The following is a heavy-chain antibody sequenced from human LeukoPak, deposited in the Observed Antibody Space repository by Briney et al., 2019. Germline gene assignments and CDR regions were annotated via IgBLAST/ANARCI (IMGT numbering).Heavy chain of an antibody. D-gene: IGHD2-15*01. Sequence: SETLSLTCTVSGGSNSSYYWSWIRQPAGKGLQWIGRISSSGNTNYNPSLKSRVTMSVDTPKNQFSLKLSSVTAADTALYYCAREGRSSTPGYWGQGTLVTVSS. CDR1: GGSNSSYY. CDR3: AREGRSSTPGY. V-gene: IGHV4-4*07. J-gene: IGHJ4*02. CDR2: ISSSGNT.